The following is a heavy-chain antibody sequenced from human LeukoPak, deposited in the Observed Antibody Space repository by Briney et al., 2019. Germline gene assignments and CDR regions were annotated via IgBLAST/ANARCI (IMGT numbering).Heavy chain of an antibody. CDR3: ARDMRRWELLLSFYG. D-gene: IGHD1-26*01. Sequence: ASVKVSCKASGYTFTGYDMHWVRQAPGQGLEGMGWINPNSGGTNYAQKFQGRVTMTRDTSISTAYMELSRLRSDDTAVYYCARDMRRWELLLSFYGWGQGALVTVAS. CDR1: GYTFTGYD. V-gene: IGHV1-2*02. CDR2: INPNSGGT. J-gene: IGHJ4*02.